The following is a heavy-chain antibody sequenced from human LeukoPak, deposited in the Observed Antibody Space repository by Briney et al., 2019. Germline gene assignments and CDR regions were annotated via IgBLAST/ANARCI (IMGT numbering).Heavy chain of an antibody. Sequence: PGGSLRLSCAASGFTFTSYGMHWVRQAPGKGREWVAFIRYDGRNKYYTDSVKGRFTISRDNSKNTLYLQMYSVRDEDTAVYYCAKEGSRWELQTLTSRSWFDPWGQGTLVTVSS. V-gene: IGHV3-30*02. CDR2: IRYDGRNK. CDR3: AKEGSRWELQTLTSRSWFDP. D-gene: IGHD1-26*01. J-gene: IGHJ5*02. CDR1: GFTFTSYG.